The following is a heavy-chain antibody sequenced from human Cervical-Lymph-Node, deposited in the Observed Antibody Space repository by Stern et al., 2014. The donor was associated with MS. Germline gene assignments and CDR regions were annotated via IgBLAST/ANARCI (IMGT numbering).Heavy chain of an antibody. J-gene: IGHJ3*02. CDR3: VRIANDAFDM. Sequence: QVQLQESGPGLVKPSQTLSLTCSVSGASISSGLYYWSWIRQPPGKGLEWIGYIYHSGNTYYNPSLKSRLTISVDTSKKQFSLRLSSVTAADTAVYYCVRIANDAFDMWGQGTMVIVSS. CDR2: IYHSGNT. CDR1: GASISSGLYY. V-gene: IGHV4-30-4*01. D-gene: IGHD2-21*01.